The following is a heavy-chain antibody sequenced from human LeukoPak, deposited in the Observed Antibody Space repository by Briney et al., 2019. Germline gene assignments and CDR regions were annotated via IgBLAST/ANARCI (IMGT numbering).Heavy chain of an antibody. V-gene: IGHV4-34*01. J-gene: IGHJ3*01. D-gene: IGHD3-22*01. Sequence: PSETLSLTCAVYGGSFSGYYWSWIRQPPGKGLEWIGEIDHSGTTNYNPSLKSRVTISLDPSKNQFSLILSSVTAADTAVYYCAKAPYLSSGSWGQGTMVTVSS. CDR3: AKAPYLSSGS. CDR1: GGSFSGYY. CDR2: IDHSGTT.